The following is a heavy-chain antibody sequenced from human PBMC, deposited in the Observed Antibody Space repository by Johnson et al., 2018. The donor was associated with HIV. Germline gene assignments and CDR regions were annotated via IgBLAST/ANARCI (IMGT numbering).Heavy chain of an antibody. V-gene: IGHV3-30*03. CDR3: ARVRIIYSSSSHAFDI. CDR2: ISHDGSNK. D-gene: IGHD6-6*01. J-gene: IGHJ3*02. Sequence: QVQLVESGGGVVRPGRSLRLSCAASGFTFGSYGIHWVRQAPGKGLEWVALISHDGSNKYYADSVKGRFTISRDNSKNTLYLQMSSLRVEDTAVYCCARVRIIYSSSSHAFDIWGQGTMVTVSS. CDR1: GFTFGSYG.